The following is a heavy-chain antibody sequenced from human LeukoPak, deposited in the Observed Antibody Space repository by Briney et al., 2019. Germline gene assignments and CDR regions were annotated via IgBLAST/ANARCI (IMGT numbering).Heavy chain of an antibody. J-gene: IGHJ4*02. CDR3: AREQLVGTYYFDY. CDR2: IDPNSGGT. D-gene: IGHD6-6*01. V-gene: IGHV1-2*02. Sequence: ASVRVSCKASGYTFTGKFIHWVRQAPGRGLEWMGWIDPNSGGTDYAQKFQGRVTMTRDTSIATAYMDLSRLISDDTAVYYCAREQLVGTYYFDYWGQGTLVTVSS. CDR1: GYTFTGKF.